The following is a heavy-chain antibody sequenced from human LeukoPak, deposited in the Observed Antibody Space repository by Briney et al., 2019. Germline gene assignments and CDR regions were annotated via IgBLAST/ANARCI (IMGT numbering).Heavy chain of an antibody. CDR1: GGSVSGTSFY. V-gene: IGHV4-61*01. J-gene: IGHJ4*02. CDR3: ARYSTSWYTFDY. CDR2: IYYSGST. Sequence: PSETLSLTCTVSGGSVSGTSFYWSWIRQPPGKGLEWIGYIYYSGSTTYSPSLKSRVTISADTSKNQFSLKLSSVTAADTAVYFCARYSTSWYTFDYWGQGTLVTVSS. D-gene: IGHD6-13*01.